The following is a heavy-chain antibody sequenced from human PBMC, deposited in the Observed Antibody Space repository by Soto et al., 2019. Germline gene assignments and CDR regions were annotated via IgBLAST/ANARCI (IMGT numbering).Heavy chain of an antibody. CDR2: IIPIFGTA. V-gene: IGHV1-69*01. Sequence: QVQLVQSGAEVKNPGSSVKVSCKASGGTFSSYAISWVRQAPGQGLEWKGGIIPIFGTANYAQKIQCRVTITADESTSTAYMELSSLRYDDTAVYYCARKEPREDWGQGTLVTVSS. CDR1: GGTFSSYA. J-gene: IGHJ4*02. D-gene: IGHD1-26*01. CDR3: ARKEPRED.